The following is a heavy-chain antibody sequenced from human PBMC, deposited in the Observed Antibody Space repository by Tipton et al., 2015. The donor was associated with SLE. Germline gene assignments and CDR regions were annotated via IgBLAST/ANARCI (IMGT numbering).Heavy chain of an antibody. CDR2: IYYSGST. J-gene: IGHJ4*02. CDR1: GGSISSSSYY. Sequence: LRLSCTVSGGSISSSSYYWGWIRQPPGKGLEWIGRIYYSGSTYYNPSLKSRVTISVDTSKNQFSLKLSSVTAADTAVYYCARIPDPTVTYYFDYWGQGTLVTVSS. D-gene: IGHD4-17*01. V-gene: IGHV4-39*07. CDR3: ARIPDPTVTYYFDY.